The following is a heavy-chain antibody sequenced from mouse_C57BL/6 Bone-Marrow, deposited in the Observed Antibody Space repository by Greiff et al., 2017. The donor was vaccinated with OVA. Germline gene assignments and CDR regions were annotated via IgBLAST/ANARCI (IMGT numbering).Heavy chain of an antibody. CDR1: GFTFSDYY. D-gene: IGHD1-1*01. J-gene: IGHJ4*01. CDR3: ARRGYYNGSSGDYYAMDY. Sequence: DVMLVESGGGLVQPGGSLKLSCAASGFTFSDYYMYWVRQTPEKRLEWVAYISNGGGSTYYPDTVKGRFTISRDNATNTLYLQMSRLKSEDTAMYYCARRGYYNGSSGDYYAMDYWGQGTSVTVSS. V-gene: IGHV5-12*01. CDR2: ISNGGGST.